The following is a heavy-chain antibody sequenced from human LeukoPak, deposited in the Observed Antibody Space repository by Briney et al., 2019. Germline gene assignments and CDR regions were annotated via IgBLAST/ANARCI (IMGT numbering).Heavy chain of an antibody. Sequence: PSETLSLTCTVSGGSISSGGYYWSWIRQHPGKGLEWIGYIYYSGSTCYNPSLKSRVTISVDTSKNQFSLKLSSVTAADTAVYYCARGAAGYSYGWGQGTLVTVSS. J-gene: IGHJ4*02. CDR2: IYYSGST. D-gene: IGHD5-18*01. V-gene: IGHV4-31*03. CDR1: GGSISSGGYY. CDR3: ARGAAGYSYG.